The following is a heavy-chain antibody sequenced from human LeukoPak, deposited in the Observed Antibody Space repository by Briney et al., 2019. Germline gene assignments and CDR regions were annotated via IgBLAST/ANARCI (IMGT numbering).Heavy chain of an antibody. CDR3: AKEGGIVVAGGRDN. V-gene: IGHV3-23*01. Sequence: GGSLRLSCAASGFTFSSYSMNWVRQAPGKGPEWVSAISGNGRKIFYADSVRGRFTISRDNSKNMLYLQMSSLRADDTAVYFCAKEGGIVVAGGRDNWGQGTLVTVSS. J-gene: IGHJ4*02. CDR2: ISGNGRKI. CDR1: GFTFSSYS. D-gene: IGHD6-19*01.